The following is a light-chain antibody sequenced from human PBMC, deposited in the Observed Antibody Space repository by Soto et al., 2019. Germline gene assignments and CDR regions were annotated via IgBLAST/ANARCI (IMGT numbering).Light chain of an antibody. Sequence: QSALTQPASVSGSPGQSLTISCTGTSTDIGSYNFFSWYQQHPGKAPNLMIYDVHNRPSGVSTRFSGSKSGNTASLTISGLQAEDEAHYYCSSYTNRDTVVFGGGTKLTVL. CDR2: DVH. J-gene: IGLJ2*01. CDR1: STDIGSYNF. CDR3: SSYTNRDTVV. V-gene: IGLV2-14*01.